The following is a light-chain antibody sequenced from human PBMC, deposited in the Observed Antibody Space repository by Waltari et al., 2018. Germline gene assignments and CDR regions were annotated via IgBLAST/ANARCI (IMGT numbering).Light chain of an antibody. J-gene: IGKJ1*01. CDR2: EVS. CDR3: MQTIQLPRT. CDR1: QSLLHSDGKTY. V-gene: IGKV2D-29*01. Sequence: QSLLHSDGKTYLYWYLQKSGQPPQLLIYEVSNRFSGVSDRFNGSGSGTDFTLKISRVEAEDVGVYYCMQTIQLPRTFGQGTKVEIK.